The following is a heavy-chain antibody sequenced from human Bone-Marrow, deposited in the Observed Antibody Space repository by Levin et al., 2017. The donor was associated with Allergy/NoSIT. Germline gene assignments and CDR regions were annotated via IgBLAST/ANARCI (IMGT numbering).Heavy chain of an antibody. V-gene: IGHV3-53*01. CDR3: ARDQLNYGDYGDY. D-gene: IGHD4-17*01. Sequence: GGSLRLSCAASGFIVSSNYMSWVRQAPGKGLEWVSIIYSSGSTYYADSVKGRFTISRDNSKNTLYLQMNSLRAEDTAVYYCARDQLNYGDYGDYWGQGTLVTVSS. J-gene: IGHJ4*02. CDR2: IYSSGST. CDR1: GFIVSSNY.